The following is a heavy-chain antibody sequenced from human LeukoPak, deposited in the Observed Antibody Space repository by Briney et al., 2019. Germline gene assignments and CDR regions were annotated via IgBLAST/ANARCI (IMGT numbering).Heavy chain of an antibody. CDR3: ARVYDTSGYKTPPPDY. D-gene: IGHD3-22*01. Sequence: GGSLRLSCAGSGLPFSSYEMNWVRQAPGKGLEWISYISSRGTTIYYAASVKGRFTISRDNAENSLYLQMNSLRVEDTGVYYCARVYDTSGYKTPPPDYWGQGTLVTVSS. CDR1: GLPFSSYE. J-gene: IGHJ4*02. CDR2: ISSRGTTI. V-gene: IGHV3-48*03.